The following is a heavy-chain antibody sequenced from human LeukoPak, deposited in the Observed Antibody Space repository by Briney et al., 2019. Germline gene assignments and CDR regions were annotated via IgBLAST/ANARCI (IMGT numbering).Heavy chain of an antibody. CDR2: ISYDGSNK. V-gene: IGHV3-30-3*01. J-gene: IGHJ5*02. Sequence: PGGSLRLSCAASGFTFSSSAMSWVRQVPGKGLEWVAVISYDGSNKYYADSVKGRFTISRDNSKNTLYLQMNSLRAEDTAVYYCARGLVLVPIYNWFDPWGQGTLVTVSS. CDR3: ARGLVLVPIYNWFDP. CDR1: GFTFSSSA. D-gene: IGHD6-13*01.